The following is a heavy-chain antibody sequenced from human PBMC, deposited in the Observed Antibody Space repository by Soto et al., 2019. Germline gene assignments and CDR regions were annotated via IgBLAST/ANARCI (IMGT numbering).Heavy chain of an antibody. CDR3: AKVTKRAAAGRYEYYKYGMDV. J-gene: IGHJ6*02. Sequence: VQFLESGGALEHPGGSLRLSCAASGFAFSTYAMTWVRQAPGKGLEWVSVISGSGGSSYYAASVKGRFTISRDNSKNTLYLQMNGLRAEDTALYYCAKVTKRAAAGRYEYYKYGMDVWGQGTTVTVSS. CDR2: ISGSGGSS. V-gene: IGHV3-23*01. CDR1: GFAFSTYA. D-gene: IGHD6-13*01.